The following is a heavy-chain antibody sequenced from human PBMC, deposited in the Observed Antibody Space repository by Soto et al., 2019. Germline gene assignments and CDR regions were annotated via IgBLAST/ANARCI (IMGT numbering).Heavy chain of an antibody. CDR2: IYYRGNT. Sequence: QLQLQESGPGLVKPSETLSLTCTVSGGSISNSTYYYWGWIRQPPGKGLEWIGSIYYRGNTYYNPSRKSRVPISVDTSKNQFSLKLSYVTAADTALYYCASLGSGAVAGRGCDFWGQGTLVTVSS. CDR1: GGSISNSTYYY. CDR3: ASLGSGAVAGRGCDF. V-gene: IGHV4-39*01. J-gene: IGHJ4*02. D-gene: IGHD6-19*01.